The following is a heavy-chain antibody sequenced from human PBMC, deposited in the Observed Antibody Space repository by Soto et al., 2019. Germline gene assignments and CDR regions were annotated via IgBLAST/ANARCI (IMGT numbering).Heavy chain of an antibody. Sequence: ETLSLTCGVYGGSFSAYSWTWLRQSPGKGLEWIGEITHGGSTDYNPALKSRLVMSVDTSKNQFSLRVTSVTAADAAVYFCARARFDSWSHIYYGLDVWGQGTTVTVSS. D-gene: IGHD3-3*01. CDR2: ITHGGST. J-gene: IGHJ6*02. CDR1: GGSFSAYS. CDR3: ARARFDSWSHIYYGLDV. V-gene: IGHV4-34*01.